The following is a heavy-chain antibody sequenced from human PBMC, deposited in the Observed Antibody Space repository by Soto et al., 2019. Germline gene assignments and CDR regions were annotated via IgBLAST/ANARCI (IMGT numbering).Heavy chain of an antibody. J-gene: IGHJ4*02. Sequence: QVQLVESGGGVVQPGRSLRLSCAASGFTFSSYAMHWVRQAPGKGLEWVAVISYDGSNKYYADSVKGRFTISRDNSKNTPYLQMNSLRAEDTAVYYCARVPQREPFDYWGQGTLVTVSS. CDR3: ARVPQREPFDY. D-gene: IGHD1-1*01. CDR1: GFTFSSYA. V-gene: IGHV3-30-3*01. CDR2: ISYDGSNK.